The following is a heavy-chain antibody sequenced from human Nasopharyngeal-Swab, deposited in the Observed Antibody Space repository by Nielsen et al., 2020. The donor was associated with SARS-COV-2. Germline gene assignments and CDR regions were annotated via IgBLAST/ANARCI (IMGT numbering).Heavy chain of an antibody. Sequence: GESLKISFAASGFTFNNYNFNWVRQAPGKGLEWASSISSSSSYIYYADSVKGRFTISRDNAKNSLYLQMNSLRAEDTAVYYCARDGLDYDFWSAYFMDVWGQGTTVTVSS. CDR1: GFTFNNYN. V-gene: IGHV3-21*01. J-gene: IGHJ6*02. CDR2: ISSSSSYI. CDR3: ARDGLDYDFWSAYFMDV. D-gene: IGHD3-3*01.